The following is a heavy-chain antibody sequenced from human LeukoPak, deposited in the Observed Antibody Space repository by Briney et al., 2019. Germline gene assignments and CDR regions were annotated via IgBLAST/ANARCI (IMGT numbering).Heavy chain of an antibody. J-gene: IGHJ6*02. V-gene: IGHV3-23*01. CDR3: AKQSNDFWDGYSAPPGYGMDV. CDR2: ISASGRNT. Sequence: GGSLRLSCAASGFTFRSYAMNWIRQAPGTGLGWVSGISASGRNTISADSVKGRFTISRDNSKNTLYLQMNSLRAEDTAIYYCAKQSNDFWDGYSAPPGYGMDVWGQGTTVTVSS. CDR1: GFTFRSYA. D-gene: IGHD3-3*01.